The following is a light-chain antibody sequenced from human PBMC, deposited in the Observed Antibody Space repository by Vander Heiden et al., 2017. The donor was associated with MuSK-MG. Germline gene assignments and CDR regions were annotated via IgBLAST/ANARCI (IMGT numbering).Light chain of an antibody. CDR2: GAS. Sequence: EVVMTQSPATLYVSPGETTTLSCRASQFIKTNLAWYQQKPGQAPRLLIYGASTRATGIPARFSGNEYGKEFTLTITSRQSEDFAVYYCQQHENWPPITFGQGTRLEIK. J-gene: IGKJ5*01. V-gene: IGKV3-15*01. CDR1: QFIKTN. CDR3: QQHENWPPIT.